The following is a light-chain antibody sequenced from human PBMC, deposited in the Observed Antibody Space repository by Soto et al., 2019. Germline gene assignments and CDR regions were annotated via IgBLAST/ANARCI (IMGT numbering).Light chain of an antibody. V-gene: IGKV3-11*01. CDR2: DAS. CDR3: QQRSNWPRLT. CDR1: QSVSTY. J-gene: IGKJ4*01. Sequence: ERATLSCRASQSVSTYLTWYQQKPGQAPRLLIYDASKRATAIPARFSGSGSGTDFTLTISSLDPEDFAVYYCQQRSNWPRLTFGGGIKVDIK.